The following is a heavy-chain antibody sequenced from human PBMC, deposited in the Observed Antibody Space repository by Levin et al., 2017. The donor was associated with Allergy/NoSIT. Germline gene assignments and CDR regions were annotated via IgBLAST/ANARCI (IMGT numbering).Heavy chain of an antibody. D-gene: IGHD3-3*01. CDR3: AGGFWYRTFDF. V-gene: IGHV1-2*02. CDR1: GYSFTDYY. CDR2: INPYRGDT. Sequence: ASVKVSCKASGYSFTDYYIHWVRPAPGQGLEWMGWINPYRGDTDYAQKFQGRVTMTRDTSIATAYMELSSLTSDDTAVYLCAGGFWYRTFDFWGQGTLVNVSS. J-gene: IGHJ4*02.